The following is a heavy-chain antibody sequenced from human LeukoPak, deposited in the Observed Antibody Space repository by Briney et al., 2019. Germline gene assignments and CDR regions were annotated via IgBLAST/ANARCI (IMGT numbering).Heavy chain of an antibody. Sequence: SETLSLTCTVSGGSISSYYWSWIRQPAGKGLEWIGRIYTSGSTNYNPSLKSRVTMSVDTSKNQFSLKLSSVTAADTAVYYCARHYYDSSGYYAEVSPYFDYWGQGTLVTISS. CDR1: GGSISSYY. CDR2: IYTSGST. J-gene: IGHJ4*02. V-gene: IGHV4-4*07. D-gene: IGHD3-22*01. CDR3: ARHYYDSSGYYAEVSPYFDY.